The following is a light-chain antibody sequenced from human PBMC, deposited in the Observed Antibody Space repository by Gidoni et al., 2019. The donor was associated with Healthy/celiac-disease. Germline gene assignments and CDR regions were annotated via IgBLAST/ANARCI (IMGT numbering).Light chain of an antibody. CDR1: QSVSSN. CDR3: QQYNNWPPLT. J-gene: IGKJ4*01. CDR2: DAS. V-gene: IGKV3-15*01. Sequence: EIVMTQSPATLSVSPGERATLSCRASQSVSSNLALYQQKPGQAPRLLIYDASTRATGIPARFSGSGSGTEFTLTISSLQSEEFAVYYCQQYNNWPPLTFGGGTKVEIK.